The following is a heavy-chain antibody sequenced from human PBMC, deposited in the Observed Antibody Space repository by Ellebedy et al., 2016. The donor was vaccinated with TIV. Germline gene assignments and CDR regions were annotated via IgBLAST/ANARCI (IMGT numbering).Heavy chain of an antibody. V-gene: IGHV3-64D*06. CDR2: IRSYGGST. J-gene: IGHJ4*02. CDR3: VKDRESAIFGVVSHLDY. CDR1: GFTFSNYA. D-gene: IGHD3-3*01. Sequence: GGSLRLXXSVSGFTFSNYAMHWVRQGPGRGREYVSAIRSYGGSTYYAASVKGRFTISRDNSKNTLYLQMDSLGVEDTAVYYCVKDRESAIFGVVSHLDYWGQGTLVTVSP.